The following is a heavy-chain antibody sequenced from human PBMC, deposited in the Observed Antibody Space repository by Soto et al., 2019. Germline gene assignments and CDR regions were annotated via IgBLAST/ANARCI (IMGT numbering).Heavy chain of an antibody. CDR2: ISSSGSTI. J-gene: IGHJ6*02. V-gene: IGHV3-48*03. CDR1: GFTFSSYE. CDR3: ARAEYSYGDYYYGMDV. D-gene: IGHD5-18*01. Sequence: GGSLRLSCAASGFTFSSYEMNWVRKAPGKGLEWVSYISSSGSTIYYADSVKGRFTISRDNAKNSLYLQMNSLRAEDTAVYYCARAEYSYGDYYYGMDVWGQGTTVTVSS.